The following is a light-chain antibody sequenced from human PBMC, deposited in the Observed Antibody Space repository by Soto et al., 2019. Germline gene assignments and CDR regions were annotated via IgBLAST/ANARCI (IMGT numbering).Light chain of an antibody. CDR1: QSMDTW. CDR3: QQYRISWT. Sequence: DIQMTQSPSTLSASVGDRVTITCRASQSMDTWLAWYQQKAGKAPVLLIYRASTLQSGVPSRFSGSGSGADFTLTISSLQPDDFATYFCQQYRISWTFGQGTKV. J-gene: IGKJ1*01. V-gene: IGKV1-5*03. CDR2: RAS.